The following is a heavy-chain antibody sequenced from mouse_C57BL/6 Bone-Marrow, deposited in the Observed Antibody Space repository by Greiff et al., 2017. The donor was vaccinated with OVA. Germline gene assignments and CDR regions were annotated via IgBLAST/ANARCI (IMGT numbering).Heavy chain of an antibody. CDR2: IYPGSGST. Sequence: QVQLQQPGAELVKPGASVKMSCKASGYTFTSYWITWVKQRPGQGLEWIGDIYPGSGSTNYNEKFKSKATLTVDTSSSTAYMQLSSLTSEDSAVYYCAREGVPVSGSLDYWGQGTTLTVSS. CDR3: AREGVPVSGSLDY. CDR1: GYTFTSYW. D-gene: IGHD6-2*01. J-gene: IGHJ2*01. V-gene: IGHV1-55*01.